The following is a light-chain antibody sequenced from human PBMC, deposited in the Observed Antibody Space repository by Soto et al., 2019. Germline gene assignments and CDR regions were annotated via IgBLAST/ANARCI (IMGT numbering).Light chain of an antibody. CDR3: QQYNNWWT. CDR1: QSISSN. J-gene: IGKJ1*01. CDR2: GAS. V-gene: IGKV3-15*01. Sequence: EIVMTQSPATLSVSPGERATLSCRASQSISSNLAWYQQKPGQAPRLLIYGASTRATGIPARFSGSGSGTEFTLIISSLQSEDFAVYYCQQYNNWWTFGQGTKVEI.